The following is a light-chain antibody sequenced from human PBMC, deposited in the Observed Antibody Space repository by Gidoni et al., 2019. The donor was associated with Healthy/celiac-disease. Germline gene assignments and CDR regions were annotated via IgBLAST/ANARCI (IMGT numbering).Light chain of an antibody. J-gene: IGKJ1*01. CDR2: AAS. CDR1: QSISSY. V-gene: IGKV1-39*01. CDR3: QQSYSTPPT. Sequence: DIHMTHSPSSLSASVGDRVTITCRASQSISSYLNWYQQKPGKAPKLLIYAASSLQSGVPSRFSGSGSGTDFTLTISSLQPEDFATYYCQQSYSTPPTFGQGTKVEIK.